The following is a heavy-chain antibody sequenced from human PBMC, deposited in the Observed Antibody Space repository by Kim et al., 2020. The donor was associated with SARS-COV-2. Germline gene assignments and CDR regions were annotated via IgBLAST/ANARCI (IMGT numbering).Heavy chain of an antibody. Sequence: DGSEKNYVDSEKNRFTISRDNARYSLYLQMNSLRVEDTAVYYCYPGHYSNYWGQGTLVTVSS. CDR2: DGSEK. CDR3: YPGHYSNY. J-gene: IGHJ4*02. V-gene: IGHV3-7*01.